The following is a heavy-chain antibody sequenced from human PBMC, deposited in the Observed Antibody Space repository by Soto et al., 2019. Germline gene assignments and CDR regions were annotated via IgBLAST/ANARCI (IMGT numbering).Heavy chain of an antibody. Sequence: ASVKVSCKASGYTFTSYPITWVRQAPGQGLEWMGWISTYSGHTNYAQNFQGRVTMTTDTSTSTAYMELRSLRSDDTAVYYCARDQVGGTQIGYWGQGTLVTVSS. D-gene: IGHD6-19*01. V-gene: IGHV1-18*01. CDR1: GYTFTSYP. CDR2: ISTYSGHT. J-gene: IGHJ4*02. CDR3: ARDQVGGTQIGY.